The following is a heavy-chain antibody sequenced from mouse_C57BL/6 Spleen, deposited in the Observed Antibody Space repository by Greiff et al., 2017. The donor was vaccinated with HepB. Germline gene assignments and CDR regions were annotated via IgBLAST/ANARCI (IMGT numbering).Heavy chain of an antibody. Sequence: QVQLQQPGAELVKPGASVKLSCKASGYTFTSYWMQWVKQRPGQGLEWIGEIDPSDSYTNYNQKFKGKATLTVDTSSSTAYMQLSSLTSEDSAVYYCARSGWGDYWGQGTTLTVSS. CDR3: ARSGWGDY. J-gene: IGHJ2*01. CDR1: GYTFTSYW. CDR2: IDPSDSYT. D-gene: IGHD1-1*02. V-gene: IGHV1-50*01.